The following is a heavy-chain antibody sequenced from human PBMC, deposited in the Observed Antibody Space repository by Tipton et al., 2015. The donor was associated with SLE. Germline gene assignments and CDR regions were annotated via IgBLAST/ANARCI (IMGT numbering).Heavy chain of an antibody. D-gene: IGHD2-2*01. Sequence: QSGPEVKKPGASVKVSCKASGYTFTSYGISWVRQAPGQGLEWMGWISVYNGNTNYAQKLQGRVTMTTDTSTSTAYMELRSLRSEDTALFYCTIGRGSSTTTEGAFDIWGQGTMVTVPS. CDR1: GYTFTSYG. J-gene: IGHJ3*02. CDR2: ISVYNGNT. CDR3: TIGRGSSTTTEGAFDI. V-gene: IGHV1-18*01.